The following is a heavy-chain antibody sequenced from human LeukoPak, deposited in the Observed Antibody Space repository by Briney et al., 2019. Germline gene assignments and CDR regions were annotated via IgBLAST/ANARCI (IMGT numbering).Heavy chain of an antibody. CDR2: IYYSGST. Sequence: SETLSLTCTVSGGSISSYYWSWIRQPPGKGLEWIGYIYYSGSTNYSPSLKSRVTISVDTSKNQFSLKLSSVTAADTAVYYCARHKAWFDPWGQGTLVTVSS. V-gene: IGHV4-59*08. CDR1: GGSISSYY. CDR3: ARHKAWFDP. J-gene: IGHJ5*02.